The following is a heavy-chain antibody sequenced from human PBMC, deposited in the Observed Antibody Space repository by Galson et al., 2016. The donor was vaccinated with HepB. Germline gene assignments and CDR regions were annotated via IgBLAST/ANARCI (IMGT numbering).Heavy chain of an antibody. CDR1: GYSFTSQW. Sequence: QSGAEVKKPGESLKISCQGSGYSFTSQWIGWVRQMPGKGLEWKGMVYPATSETRYSPTFQGQVTFSVDKAINSAYVQWSSLKASDTAMYYCARGRIYGGNAFDLWGQGTMVTVS. CDR2: VYPATSET. V-gene: IGHV5-51*01. D-gene: IGHD4-23*01. CDR3: ARGRIYGGNAFDL. J-gene: IGHJ3*01.